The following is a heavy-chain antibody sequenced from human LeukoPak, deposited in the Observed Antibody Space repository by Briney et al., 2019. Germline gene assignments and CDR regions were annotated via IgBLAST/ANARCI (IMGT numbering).Heavy chain of an antibody. J-gene: IGHJ4*02. CDR1: GGSISSGNYF. D-gene: IGHD3-22*01. CDR2: IYYSGNI. Sequence: SETLSLTCTVSGGSISSGNYFWGWIRQPPGKGLEWIGNIYYSGNIHYNPSFKSRVTISVGTSKNQFSLNLSSVTAADTALYYCVRSYYDSSGPPGYWGQGTLVTVSS. CDR3: VRSYYDSSGPPGY. V-gene: IGHV4-39*01.